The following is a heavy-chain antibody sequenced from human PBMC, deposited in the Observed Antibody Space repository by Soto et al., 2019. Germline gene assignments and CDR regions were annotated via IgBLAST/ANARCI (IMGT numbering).Heavy chain of an antibody. J-gene: IGHJ5*02. CDR1: GGSISSGDYY. D-gene: IGHD3-10*01. CDR2: IYFRGST. CDR3: ARGGAYYGSGLGP. Sequence: QVQLLESGPGLVKPSQTLSLTCTVSGGSISSGDYYWSWIRQAPGKGLEWIGYIYFRGSTYSKPSLKSRVTISVDTSKHQCSLKLTSVTATDTAVYYCARGGAYYGSGLGPWGQGTLVTVSS. V-gene: IGHV4-30-4*01.